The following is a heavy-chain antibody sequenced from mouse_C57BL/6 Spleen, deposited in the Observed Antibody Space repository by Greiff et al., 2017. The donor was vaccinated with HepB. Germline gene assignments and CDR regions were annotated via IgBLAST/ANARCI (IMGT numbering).Heavy chain of an antibody. CDR3: TTGGYSNEFAY. D-gene: IGHD2-5*01. CDR2: IDPENGDT. V-gene: IGHV14-4*01. J-gene: IGHJ3*01. CDR1: GFNIKDDY. Sequence: EVQLQQSGAELVRPGASVKLSCTASGFNIKDDYMHWVKQRPEQGLEWIGWIDPENGDTEYASKFQGKATITADTSSNTAYLQLSSLTSEDTAVYYCTTGGYSNEFAYWGQGTLVTVSA.